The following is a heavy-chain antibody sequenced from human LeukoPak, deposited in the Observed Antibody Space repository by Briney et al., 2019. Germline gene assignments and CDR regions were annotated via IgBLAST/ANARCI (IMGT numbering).Heavy chain of an antibody. CDR1: GYTFTSYA. V-gene: IGHV1-3*01. CDR3: AREKQQLGQDYYYGMDV. CDR2: INAGNGNT. D-gene: IGHD6-13*01. J-gene: IGHJ6*04. Sequence: ASVKVSCKASGYTFTSYAMHWVRQAPGQRLEWMGWINAGNGNTKYSQKFQGRVTTTRDTSACTAYMELSSLRSEDTAVYYCAREKQQLGQDYYYGMDVWGKGTTVTVSS.